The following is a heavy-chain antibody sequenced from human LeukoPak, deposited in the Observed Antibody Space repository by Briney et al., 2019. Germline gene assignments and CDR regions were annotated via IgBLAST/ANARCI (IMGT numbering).Heavy chain of an antibody. CDR2: IFHSGST. Sequence: SETLSLTCAVSGYSISSGYYWGWIRQPPGKGLEWIGSIFHSGSTYYNPSLKSRVTISVDTSKNQFSLKLSSVTAADTAVYYCATGASFGYWGQGTLVTVSA. V-gene: IGHV4-38-2*01. CDR3: ATGASFGY. CDR1: GYSISSGYY. J-gene: IGHJ4*02.